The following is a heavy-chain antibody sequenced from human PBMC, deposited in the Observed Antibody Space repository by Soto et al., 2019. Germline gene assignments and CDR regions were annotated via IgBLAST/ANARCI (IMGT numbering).Heavy chain of an antibody. Sequence: GGSLRLSCAASGFTFSSYGMHWVRQAPGKGLEWVAVISYDGSNKYYADSVKGRFSISRDNSEKTLYLQMNSLRAEDTAVYYCADRGSYGSQSYYYTNWAQGTLVTVSS. V-gene: IGHV3-30*03. J-gene: IGHJ4*02. CDR1: GFTFSSYG. D-gene: IGHD3-10*01. CDR2: ISYDGSNK. CDR3: ADRGSYGSQSYYYTN.